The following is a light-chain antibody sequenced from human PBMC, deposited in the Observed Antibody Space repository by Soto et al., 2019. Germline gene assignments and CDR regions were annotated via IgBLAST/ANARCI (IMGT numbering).Light chain of an antibody. CDR3: QQYNNWPSSIT. J-gene: IGKJ5*01. CDR1: QSVSSN. V-gene: IGKV3-15*01. Sequence: ELVMTQSPATLSVSPGERDTLSCRASQSVSSNLAWYQQKPGQAPRLLIYGASTRATGIPARFSGSGSGTEFTLTISSLQSEDFAVYYCQQYNNWPSSITFGQGTRLEIK. CDR2: GAS.